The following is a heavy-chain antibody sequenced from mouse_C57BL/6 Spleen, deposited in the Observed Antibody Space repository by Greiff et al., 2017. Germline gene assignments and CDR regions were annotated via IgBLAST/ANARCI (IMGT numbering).Heavy chain of an antibody. CDR1: GYTFTDYE. V-gene: IGHV1-15*01. J-gene: IGHJ3*01. D-gene: IGHD6-1*01. CDR3: TRGQPFAY. CDR2: IDPETGGT. Sequence: VQLQQSGAELVRPGASVTLSCKASGYTFTDYEMHWVKQTPVHGLEWIGAIDPETGGTAYNQKFKGKAILTADKSSSTAYMELRSLTSEDSAVYCCTRGQPFAYWGQGTLVTVSA.